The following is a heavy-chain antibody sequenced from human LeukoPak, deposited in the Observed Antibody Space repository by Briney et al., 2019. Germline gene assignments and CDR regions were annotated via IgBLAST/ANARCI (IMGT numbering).Heavy chain of an antibody. D-gene: IGHD3-22*01. V-gene: IGHV3-66*01. Sequence: PSETLSLTCAVYGGSFSGYYMSWVRQAPGKGLEWVSVIYSGGSTYYADSVKGRFTISRDNSKNTLYLQMNSLRAEDTAVYYCARVRLDLACLDYWGQGTLVTVSS. J-gene: IGHJ4*02. CDR3: ARVRLDLACLDY. CDR1: GGSFSGYY. CDR2: IYSGGST.